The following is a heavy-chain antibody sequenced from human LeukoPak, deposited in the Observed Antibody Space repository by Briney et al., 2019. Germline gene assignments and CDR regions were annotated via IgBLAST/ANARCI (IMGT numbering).Heavy chain of an antibody. D-gene: IGHD6-13*01. Sequence: GGSLRLSCVAFGFTFNKYWMSWVRQAPGKGLEWLVNINEDGSQKYYVDSVKGRFTISRDNTKNSVYLQMNRLRGEDTAVYYCARGLATAAAYWGQGTLVTVSS. V-gene: IGHV3-7*01. J-gene: IGHJ4*02. CDR3: ARGLATAAAY. CDR2: INEDGSQK. CDR1: GFTFNKYW.